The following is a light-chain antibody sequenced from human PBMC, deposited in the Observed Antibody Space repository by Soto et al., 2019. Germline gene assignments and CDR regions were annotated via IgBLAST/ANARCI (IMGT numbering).Light chain of an antibody. CDR2: EVS. Sequence: QLVLTQPASVSGSPGQSITISCTGTSRDVGGYNYVSWHQQHPGKAPKVIITEVSNRPSGVSNRFSGSKSGNTASLTISGLQAEDEADYYCSSYISSSTFVVFGEGTKVTVL. V-gene: IGLV2-14*01. CDR3: SSYISSSTFVV. CDR1: SRDVGGYNY. J-gene: IGLJ2*01.